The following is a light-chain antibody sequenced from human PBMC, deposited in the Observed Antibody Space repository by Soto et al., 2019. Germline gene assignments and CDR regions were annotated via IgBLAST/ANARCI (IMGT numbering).Light chain of an antibody. CDR2: VAS. J-gene: IGKJ1*01. Sequence: EIVLTQSPGTLSLSPGERATLSCRASQSVRSSYLAWYQQKPGQAPRLLIYVASNRATGISDRFSGSGSGTDFTLTISRLEPEDFATYYCQQVNSFPPTFGQGTKVEIK. CDR3: QQVNSFPPT. V-gene: IGKV3-20*01. CDR1: QSVRSSY.